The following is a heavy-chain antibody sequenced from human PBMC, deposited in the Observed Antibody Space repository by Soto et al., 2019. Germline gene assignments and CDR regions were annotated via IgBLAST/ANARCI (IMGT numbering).Heavy chain of an antibody. CDR3: AKGSAGQWLVPVDY. CDR1: GFTFSSYA. V-gene: IGHV3-23*01. D-gene: IGHD6-19*01. J-gene: IGHJ4*01. Sequence: LGGSLRLSCAASGFTFSSYAMSWVRQAPGKGLEWVSAISGSGGSTYYADSVKGRFTISRDNSKNTLYLQMNSLRAEDTAVYYCAKGSAGQWLVPVDYWGLGNLVTLAS. CDR2: ISGSGGST.